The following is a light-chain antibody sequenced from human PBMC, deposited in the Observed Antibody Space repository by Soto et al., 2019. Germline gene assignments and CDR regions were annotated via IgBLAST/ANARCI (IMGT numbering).Light chain of an antibody. V-gene: IGKV1-9*01. J-gene: IGKJ4*01. CDR3: QQHKRYPVT. CDR1: QGISSY. Sequence: IPLTQSPSSLFASLGDRVPIHFRSSQGISSYLAWYQQKPGKAPKLLIYDASNLKSGVPSRFSGSGSGTELTLTISSLQPDDFGTYYCQQHKRYPVTFGGGTKVDNK. CDR2: DAS.